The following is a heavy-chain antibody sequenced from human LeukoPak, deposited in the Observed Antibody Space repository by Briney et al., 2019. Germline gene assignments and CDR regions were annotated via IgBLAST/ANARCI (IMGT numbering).Heavy chain of an antibody. J-gene: IGHJ4*02. CDR3: ARGWGIAARLRYYFDY. CDR2: ISYDGSNK. V-gene: IGHV3-30*01. CDR1: GFTFSSYA. D-gene: IGHD6-6*01. Sequence: PGGSLRLSCAASGFTFSSYAMHWVRQAPGKGLEWVAVISYDGSNKYYADSVKGRFTISRDNSKNTLYLQMNSLRAEDTAVYYCARGWGIAARLRYYFDYWGQGTLVTVSS.